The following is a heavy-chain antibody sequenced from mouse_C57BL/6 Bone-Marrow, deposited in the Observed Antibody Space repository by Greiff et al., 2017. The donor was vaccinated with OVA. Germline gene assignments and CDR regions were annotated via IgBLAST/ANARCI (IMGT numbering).Heavy chain of an antibody. D-gene: IGHD1-1*02. V-gene: IGHV1-81*01. CDR3: ARYTYYPDAMDY. J-gene: IGHJ4*01. Sequence: QVQLQQSGAELARPGASVKLSCKASGYTFTSYGISWVKQRTGQGLEWIGEIYPRSGNNYYNEKFKGKATLTADKSSSTAYMELRSLTSEDSAVYFCARYTYYPDAMDYWGQGTSVTVSS. CDR2: IYPRSGNN. CDR1: GYTFTSYG.